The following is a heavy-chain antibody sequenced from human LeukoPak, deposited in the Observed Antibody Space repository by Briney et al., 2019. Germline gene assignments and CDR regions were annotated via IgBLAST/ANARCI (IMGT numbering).Heavy chain of an antibody. Sequence: SETLSLTCTVSGGSISSHYWSWIRQPPGKGLEWIGYIYYSGSTNYNPSLKSRVNISVDTSKNQFSLKLSSVTAADTAVYYCARRDGYNSLDYWGQGTLVTVSS. J-gene: IGHJ4*02. CDR3: ARRDGYNSLDY. V-gene: IGHV4-59*11. CDR1: GGSISSHY. CDR2: IYYSGST. D-gene: IGHD5-24*01.